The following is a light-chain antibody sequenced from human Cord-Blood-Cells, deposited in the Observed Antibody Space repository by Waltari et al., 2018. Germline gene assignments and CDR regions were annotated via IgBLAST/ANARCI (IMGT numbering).Light chain of an antibody. CDR3: QQRGNWPFT. J-gene: IGKJ3*01. CDR1: QSVSSY. V-gene: IGKV3-11*01. Sequence: EIVLTQSPATLSLSPGERATLSYRASQSVSSYLACYKQKPGQAPRLLIYDASNRATGIPARFSGSGSGTDFTLTIRRLAPEDFSVYYCQQRGNWPFTFGPGTKVDIK. CDR2: DAS.